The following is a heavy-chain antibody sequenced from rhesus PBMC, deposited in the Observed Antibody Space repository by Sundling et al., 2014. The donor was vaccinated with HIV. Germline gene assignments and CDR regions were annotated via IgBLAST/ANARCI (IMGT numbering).Heavy chain of an antibody. CDR2: INSGGDRT. V-gene: IGHV3-103*01. CDR1: GFPFSSYA. Sequence: EVQLVETGGGLVQPGGSLKLSCAASGFPFSSYAMSWVRQAPGKGLEWVSGINSGGDRTYYADSVKGRFTISRDNSKNTLSLQMNSLRVEDTAVYYCAKGGPSRFTIFGDSWGQGVVVTVSS. CDR3: AKGGPSRFTIFGDS. D-gene: IGHD3-3*01. J-gene: IGHJ6*01.